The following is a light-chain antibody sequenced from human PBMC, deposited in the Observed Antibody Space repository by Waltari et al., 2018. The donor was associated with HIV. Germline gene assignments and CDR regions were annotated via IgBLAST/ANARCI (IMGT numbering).Light chain of an antibody. Sequence: NFMLPQPHSVSESPGKTVTISCTRSSGSIASNYAQVHQQRPGSSPTTVIYEDNQRPSGVPDRFSGSIDSSSNSASLTISGLKTEDEADYYCQSYDSSNHVVFGGGTKLTVL. CDR2: EDN. V-gene: IGLV6-57*01. J-gene: IGLJ2*01. CDR3: QSYDSSNHVV. CDR1: SGSIASNY.